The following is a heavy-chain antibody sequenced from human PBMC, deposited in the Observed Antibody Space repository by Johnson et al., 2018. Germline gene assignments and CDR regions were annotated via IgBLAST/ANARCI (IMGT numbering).Heavy chain of an antibody. CDR3: AREGATTGINMAV. CDR2: INSDGSST. D-gene: IGHD4-11*01. CDR1: GFTFNYYW. Sequence: VQLQESGGGLLQPGGSLRLSCAASGFTFNYYWMNWVRQAPGKGLVWVSRINSDGSSTFYPDSVKGRFTISRDNAKNTLYLQRNSLRAEDKPVYYVAREGATTGINMAVWGKVTTVTVSS. V-gene: IGHV3-74*01. J-gene: IGHJ6*04.